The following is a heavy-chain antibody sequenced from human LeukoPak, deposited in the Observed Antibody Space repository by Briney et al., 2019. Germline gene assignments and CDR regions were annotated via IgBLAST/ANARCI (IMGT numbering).Heavy chain of an antibody. CDR2: TTGSGGST. CDR3: AKDLVRGADC. J-gene: IGHJ4*02. CDR1: GFTFSSYG. Sequence: GGSLRLSCAASGFTFSSYGMHWVRQAPGKGLEWVSATTGSGGSTFYADSVRGRFIISRDNSKNTLYLQMNSLRAEDTAMYYCAKDLVRGADCWGQGTLVTVSS. V-gene: IGHV3-23*01. D-gene: IGHD3-10*01.